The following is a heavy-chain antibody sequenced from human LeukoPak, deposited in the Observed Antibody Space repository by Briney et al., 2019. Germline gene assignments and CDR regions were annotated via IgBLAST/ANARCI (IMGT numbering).Heavy chain of an antibody. CDR2: IYYSGST. CDR3: ARWRRQLWGNGKKYYFDY. J-gene: IGHJ4*02. V-gene: IGHV4-39*01. D-gene: IGHD5-18*01. CDR1: GGSISSSSYY. Sequence: KTSETLSLTCTVSGGSISSSSYYWGWIRQPPGKGLEWIGSIYYSGSTYYNPSLKSRVTIFVDTSKNQFSLKLSSVTATDTAVYYCARWRRQLWGNGKKYYFDYWGQGTLVTVSS.